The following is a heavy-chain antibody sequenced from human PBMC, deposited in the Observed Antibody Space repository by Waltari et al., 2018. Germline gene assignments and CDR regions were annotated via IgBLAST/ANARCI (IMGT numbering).Heavy chain of an antibody. CDR2: ISGSGGSR. Sequence: SYAMSWVRQAPGKGLGWVSSISGSGGSRYYADPVKGRFTLSRDNSKNTVYLQMNSLRVDDTAIYYCARGGAGSIVVLEPAAGFHPFDIWGQGTLVTVSS. D-gene: IGHD2-2*01. CDR3: ARGGAGSIVVLEPAAGFHPFDI. J-gene: IGHJ3*02. V-gene: IGHV3-23*01. CDR1: SYA.